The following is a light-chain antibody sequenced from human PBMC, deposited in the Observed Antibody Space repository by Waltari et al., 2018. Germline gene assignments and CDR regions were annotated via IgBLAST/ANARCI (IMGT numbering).Light chain of an antibody. V-gene: IGKV2-40*01. CDR3: VQTLAFPLT. CDR1: QSLLHSSGNTY. J-gene: IGKJ4*01. CDR2: GGS. Sequence: DIVMTQTPLSLPITPGETASISCRSSQSLLHSSGNTYFHWYLQKPGQSPQLLIYGGSYRASGVPDRFSGGGSGTDFTLKISKVEAEDLGVYYCVQTLAFPLTFGGGTKVAIK.